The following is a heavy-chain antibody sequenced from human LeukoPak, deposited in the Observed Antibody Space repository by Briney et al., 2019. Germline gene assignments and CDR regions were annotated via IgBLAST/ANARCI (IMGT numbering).Heavy chain of an antibody. CDR2: ISYDGSNK. J-gene: IGHJ4*02. V-gene: IGHV3-30-3*01. CDR1: GFTFSSYA. D-gene: IGHD3-10*01. Sequence: GGSLRLSCAASGFTFSSYAVHWVRQAPGKGLEWVAVISYDGSNKYYADSVKGRFTISRDNSKNTLYLQMNSLRAEDTAVYYCARDHYYGSGSYGDYWGQGTLVTVSS. CDR3: ARDHYYGSGSYGDY.